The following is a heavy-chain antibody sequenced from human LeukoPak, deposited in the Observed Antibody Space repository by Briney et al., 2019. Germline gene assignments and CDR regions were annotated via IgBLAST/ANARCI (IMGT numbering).Heavy chain of an antibody. Sequence: SETLSLTCTVSGGSISSSYYYWGWIRQPPGKGLEWIGSIYYSGSTYYNPSLKNRVTISVDTSKNQFSLKLSSVTAAHTAVYYCARHSGVAAGYYYYYMDVWGKGTTVTVSS. V-gene: IGHV4-39*01. CDR3: ARHSGVAAGYYYYYMDV. J-gene: IGHJ6*03. D-gene: IGHD6-13*01. CDR2: IYYSGST. CDR1: GGSISSSYYY.